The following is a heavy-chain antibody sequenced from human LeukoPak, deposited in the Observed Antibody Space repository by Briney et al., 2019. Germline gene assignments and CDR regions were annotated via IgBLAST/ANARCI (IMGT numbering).Heavy chain of an antibody. CDR1: GGSISSSNW. Sequence: SETLSLTCAVSGGSISSSNWWSWVRQPPGKGLEWIGEIYHSGSTNYNPSLKSRVTISVDKSKNQFSLKLSSVTAADTAVYYCARELDYYDSTPDAFDIWGQGTMVTVSS. CDR3: ARELDYYDSTPDAFDI. V-gene: IGHV4-4*02. D-gene: IGHD3-22*01. J-gene: IGHJ3*02. CDR2: IYHSGST.